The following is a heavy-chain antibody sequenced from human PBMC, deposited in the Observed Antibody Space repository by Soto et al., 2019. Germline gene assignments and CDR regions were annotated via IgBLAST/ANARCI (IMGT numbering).Heavy chain of an antibody. CDR2: IYHSGST. D-gene: IGHD5-12*01. CDR3: ARAPRGYDFFPLYFDY. CDR1: GGSISSGGYS. Sequence: SETLSLTCAVSGGSISSGGYSWSWIRQPPGKGLEWIGYIYHSGSTYYNPSLKSRVTISVDRSKNQFSLKLSSVTAADTAVYYCARAPRGYDFFPLYFDYWGQGTLVTVSS. V-gene: IGHV4-30-2*01. J-gene: IGHJ4*02.